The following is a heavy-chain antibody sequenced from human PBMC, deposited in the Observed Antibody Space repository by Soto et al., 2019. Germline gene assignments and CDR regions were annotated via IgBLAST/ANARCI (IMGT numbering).Heavy chain of an antibody. J-gene: IGHJ5*02. CDR2: IRSKVNSYAT. V-gene: IGHV3-73*01. CDR3: AKDLPYSSRPAPSPWFDP. Sequence: LRLSCAASGFTFSGSAMHWVRQASGKGLEWVGRIRSKVNSYATAYAASVKGRFTISRDDSKNTAYLQMNSLRAEDTAVYYCAKDLPYSSRPAPSPWFDPWGQGTPVTVSS. CDR1: GFTFSGSA. D-gene: IGHD6-13*01.